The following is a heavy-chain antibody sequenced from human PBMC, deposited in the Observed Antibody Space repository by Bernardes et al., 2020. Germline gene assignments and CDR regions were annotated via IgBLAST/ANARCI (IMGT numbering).Heavy chain of an antibody. J-gene: IGHJ4*02. CDR2: INPNNGAT. CDR3: ARDSAFGVYYFDN. CDR1: GYTFNNYH. Sequence: ASVKVSCKASGYTFNNYHIHWVRQAPGQGLEWMGRINPNNGATNYAQNFQGRVTMTDDTSISTAYMDLTGLRSDDTAIYYCARDSAFGVYYFDNWGQGTLVTVSS. V-gene: IGHV1-2*06. D-gene: IGHD3-10*01.